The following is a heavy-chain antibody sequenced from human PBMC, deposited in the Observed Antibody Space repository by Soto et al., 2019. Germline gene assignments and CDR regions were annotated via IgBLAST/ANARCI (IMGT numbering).Heavy chain of an antibody. CDR1: GGSISSSSYY. D-gene: IGHD5-18*01. CDR2: IYYSGST. Sequence: SETLSLTCTVSGGSISSSSYYWGWIRQPPGKGLEWIGSIYYSGSTYYNPSLKSRVTISVDTSKNQFSLKLSSVTAADTAVYYCATFIYSYGTRGPLRSYYFDYWGQGTLVTVSS. V-gene: IGHV4-39*01. J-gene: IGHJ4*02. CDR3: ATFIYSYGTRGPLRSYYFDY.